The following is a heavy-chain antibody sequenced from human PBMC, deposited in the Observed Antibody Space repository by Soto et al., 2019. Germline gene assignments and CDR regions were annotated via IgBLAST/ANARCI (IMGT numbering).Heavy chain of an antibody. CDR1: GFTFSSYG. D-gene: IGHD5-18*01. V-gene: IGHV3-33*01. CDR3: ARERAMGVDTAMVSFDY. J-gene: IGHJ4*02. Sequence: QVQLVESGGGVVQPGRTLRLSCAASGFTFSSYGMHWVRQAPGKGLEWVAGIWYDGSNKYYADSVKGRFTISRDNSKNTLYLQMNSLRAEDTAVYYCARERAMGVDTAMVSFDYWGQGTLVTVSS. CDR2: IWYDGSNK.